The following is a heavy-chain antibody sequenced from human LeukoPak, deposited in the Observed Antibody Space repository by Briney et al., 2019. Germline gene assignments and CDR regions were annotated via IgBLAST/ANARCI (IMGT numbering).Heavy chain of an antibody. CDR3: TKGRGI. D-gene: IGHD3-10*01. CDR1: GISVNTTYF. J-gene: IGHJ4*02. V-gene: IGHV4-38-2*02. CDR2: IYHTGTT. Sequence: SETLSLTCSVSGISVNTTYFWGWIRQAPGKGLEWIGSIYHTGTTDYNPSLKSRVTISIDTSKNQFSLNLRSVSAADTAVYYCTKGRGIWGQGTLVTVSS.